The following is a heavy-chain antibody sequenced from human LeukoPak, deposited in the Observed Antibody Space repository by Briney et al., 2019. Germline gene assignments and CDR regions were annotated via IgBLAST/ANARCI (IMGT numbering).Heavy chain of an antibody. CDR2: IIPRGGST. Sequence: ASVKVSCKASGYTFTSYHIHWVRQAPGHGLEWMGMIIPRGGSTTNAQKFQGRVTMARDLSTSTLYMELSSLGSDDTAVYYCARDRGSYGSSGYSFDYWGQGTLVTVSS. J-gene: IGHJ4*02. V-gene: IGHV1-46*01. D-gene: IGHD3-22*01. CDR3: ARDRGSYGSSGYSFDY. CDR1: GYTFTSYH.